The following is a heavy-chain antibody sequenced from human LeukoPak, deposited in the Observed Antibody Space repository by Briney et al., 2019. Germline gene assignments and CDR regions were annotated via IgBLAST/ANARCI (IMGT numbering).Heavy chain of an antibody. CDR3: ARQWPTRNVITWDNWFDP. D-gene: IGHD6-19*01. Sequence: ASVKVSCKASGYTFTSYGISWVRQAPGQGLEWMGWISAYNGNTNYAQKLQGRVTMTTDTSTSTAYTELRSLRSDDTAVYYCARQWPTRNVITWDNWFDPWGQGTLVTVSS. V-gene: IGHV1-18*01. J-gene: IGHJ5*02. CDR1: GYTFTSYG. CDR2: ISAYNGNT.